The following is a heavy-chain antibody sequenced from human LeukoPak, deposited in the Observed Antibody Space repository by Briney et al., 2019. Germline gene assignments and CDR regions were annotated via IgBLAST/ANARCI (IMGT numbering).Heavy chain of an antibody. CDR3: ARVGAIYYYYMDV. Sequence: SETLSLTCTVSGGSISSSSYYWGWIRQPPGEGLEWIGSIYYSGSTYYNPSLKSRVTISVDTSKNQFSLKLSSVTAADTAVYYCARVGAIYYYYMDVWGKGTTVTVSS. CDR2: IYYSGST. V-gene: IGHV4-39*01. CDR1: GGSISSSSYY. D-gene: IGHD1-26*01. J-gene: IGHJ6*03.